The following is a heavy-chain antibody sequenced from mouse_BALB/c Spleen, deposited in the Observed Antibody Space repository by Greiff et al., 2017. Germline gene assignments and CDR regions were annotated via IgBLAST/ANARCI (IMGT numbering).Heavy chain of an antibody. CDR2: ISSGSSTI. D-gene: IGHD2-4*01. CDR3: AGGLRAMDY. V-gene: IGHV5-17*02. Sequence: EVKLVESGGGLVQPGGSRKLSCAASGFTFSSFGMHWVRQAPEKGLEWVAYISSGSSTIYYADTVKGRFTISRDNPKNTLFLQMTSLRSEDTAMYYCAGGLRAMDYWGQGTSVTVSS. J-gene: IGHJ4*01. CDR1: GFTFSSFG.